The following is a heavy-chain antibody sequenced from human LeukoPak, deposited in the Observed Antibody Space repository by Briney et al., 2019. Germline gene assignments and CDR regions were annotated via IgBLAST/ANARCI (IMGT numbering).Heavy chain of an antibody. J-gene: IGHJ4*02. D-gene: IGHD6-25*01. V-gene: IGHV3-74*01. CDR3: ARENLAAAADY. CDR2: IRGDGSMK. CDR1: EFTFSAYW. Sequence: GSLRLSCAGSEFTFSAYWMDWVRQAPGKGLVWVSRIRGDGSMKNYADSVKGRFTISRDNAKNTLYLQMNSLRLEDTAVYYCARENLAAAADYWGQGTVVTVSS.